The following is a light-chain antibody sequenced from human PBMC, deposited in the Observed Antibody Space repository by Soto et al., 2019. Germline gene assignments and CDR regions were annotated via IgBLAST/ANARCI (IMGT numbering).Light chain of an antibody. CDR3: QQSYFILGT. CDR2: AAS. V-gene: IGKV1-12*01. Sequence: DIQMTQSPSSVSASVGDRVTITCRASQGIYSWLAWYQQKSGRAPKLLIYAASILQSGVPSRFSGSGSGTEFTFTISNLQPEDFATYYCQQSYFILGTFGRGTKVDIK. J-gene: IGKJ1*01. CDR1: QGIYSW.